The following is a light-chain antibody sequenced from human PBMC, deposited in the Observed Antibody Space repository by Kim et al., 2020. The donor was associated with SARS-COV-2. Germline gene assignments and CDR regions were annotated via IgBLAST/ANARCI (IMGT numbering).Light chain of an antibody. Sequence: QAVVTQEPSLTVSPGGTVTLTCGSSTGDVTSGHYPYWFQQKPGQAPRTLIYDTNNKHSWTPARFSGSLLGGKATLTLSGAQPEDEAEYYCLLAYSGARVFSGGTQLTVL. V-gene: IGLV7-46*01. J-gene: IGLJ2*01. CDR2: DTN. CDR3: LLAYSGARV. CDR1: TGDVTSGHY.